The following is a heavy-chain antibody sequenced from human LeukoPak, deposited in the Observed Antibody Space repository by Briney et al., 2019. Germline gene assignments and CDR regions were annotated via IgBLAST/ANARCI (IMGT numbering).Heavy chain of an antibody. CDR3: ARGGRWLPLDY. CDR2: INPSGGST. CDR1: GYTFTIYC. Sequence: ASVKVSCKASGYTFTIYCMHWVRQAPGQGLEWMGIINPSGGSTSYAQKFQGRVAMTRDMSTSTVYMELSSLRSEDTAVYYCARGGRWLPLDYWGQGTLVTVSS. D-gene: IGHD5-24*01. J-gene: IGHJ4*02. V-gene: IGHV1-46*01.